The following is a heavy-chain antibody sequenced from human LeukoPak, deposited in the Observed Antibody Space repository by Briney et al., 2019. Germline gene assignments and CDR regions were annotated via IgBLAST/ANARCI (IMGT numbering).Heavy chain of an antibody. V-gene: IGHV3-23*01. CDR3: AKDQRYSGWFFDY. CDR2: ISGSGGST. Sequence: PGGSLRLSCAASGFTFSSYAMSWVRQAPGKGLEWVSAISGSGGSTYYADSVKGRFTIYRDNSKNTLYLQMNSLRAEDTAVYYCAKDQRYSGWFFDYWGQGTLVTVSS. CDR1: GFTFSSYA. J-gene: IGHJ4*02. D-gene: IGHD5-12*01.